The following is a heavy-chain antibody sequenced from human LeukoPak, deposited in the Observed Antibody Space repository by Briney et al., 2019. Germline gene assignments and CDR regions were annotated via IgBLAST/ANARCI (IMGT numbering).Heavy chain of an antibody. D-gene: IGHD6-19*01. CDR3: AKGLYGSGWHADY. J-gene: IGHJ4*02. V-gene: IGHV3-30*18. CDR2: ISYDGSNK. Sequence: PGRSLRLSCAASGFTFSSYGMHWVRQAPGKGLEWVAVISYDGSNKYYADSVKGRFTISRDNSKNTLYLQMNSLRAEDTAVYYCAKGLYGSGWHADYWGQGTLVTVSS. CDR1: GFTFSSYG.